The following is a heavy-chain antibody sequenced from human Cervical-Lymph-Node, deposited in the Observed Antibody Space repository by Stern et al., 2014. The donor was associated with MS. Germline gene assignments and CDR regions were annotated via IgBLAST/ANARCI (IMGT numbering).Heavy chain of an antibody. J-gene: IGHJ5*02. Sequence: VQLVESGGGLVQPGRSLRLSCTASGFTFGDYAMSWFRQAPGKGLEWVGFIRRKAYGGATASDASVKGRFTISRDDSKSIAYLQMNSLKTEDTAVYYCTTSIFGVVALGWFDPWGQGTLVTVSS. CDR3: TTSIFGVVALGWFDP. CDR2: IRRKAYGGAT. D-gene: IGHD3-3*01. CDR1: GFTFGDYA. V-gene: IGHV3-49*03.